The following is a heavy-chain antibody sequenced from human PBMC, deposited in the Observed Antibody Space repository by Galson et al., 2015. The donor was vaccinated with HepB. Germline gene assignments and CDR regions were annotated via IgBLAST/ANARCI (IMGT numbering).Heavy chain of an antibody. J-gene: IGHJ4*02. CDR1: GFTFSRFW. CDR3: ARGEGTSSALVDY. CDR2: LNGDGSST. Sequence: SLRLSCAASGFTFSRFWMHWVRQAPGKGLVWVSRLNGDGSSTNYADSVKGRFTISRDNAKNTLYLQMNSLRPEDTAVYYCARGEGTSSALVDYWGQGTLVTVSS. V-gene: IGHV3-74*01. D-gene: IGHD3-10*01.